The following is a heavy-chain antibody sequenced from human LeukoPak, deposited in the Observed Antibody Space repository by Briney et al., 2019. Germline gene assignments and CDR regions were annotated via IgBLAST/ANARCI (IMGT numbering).Heavy chain of an antibody. Sequence: GGSLRLSCAASGFTFSSYAMSWVRQAPGKGLEWVSAISGSGGSTYYADSVKGRFTISRDNSKNTLYLQIDSLRAEDTAVYYCAKTGQDCSGSSCYSRNWFDPWGQGSLDTVSS. V-gene: IGHV3-23*01. CDR1: GFTFSSYA. CDR2: ISGSGGST. J-gene: IGHJ5*02. CDR3: AKTGQDCSGSSCYSRNWFDP. D-gene: IGHD2-2*01.